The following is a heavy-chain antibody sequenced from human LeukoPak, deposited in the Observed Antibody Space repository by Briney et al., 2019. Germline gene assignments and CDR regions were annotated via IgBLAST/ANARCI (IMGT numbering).Heavy chain of an antibody. D-gene: IGHD2-15*01. V-gene: IGHV5-51*01. J-gene: IGHJ4*02. CDR2: IYPGDSDT. Sequence: GESLKISCKGSGYSFSSYWIVWVRQMSGKGLEWMGTIYPGDSDTTYSPSFQGQVTISADKSISTAYLQWSSLKASDSAMYYCARNPGYCSGGSCNPRFDYWGQGTPVTVSS. CDR3: ARNPGYCSGGSCNPRFDY. CDR1: GYSFSSYW.